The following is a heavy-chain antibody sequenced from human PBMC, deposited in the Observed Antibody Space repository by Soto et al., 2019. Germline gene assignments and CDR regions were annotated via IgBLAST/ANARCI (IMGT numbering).Heavy chain of an antibody. CDR3: ARDDAAADHGLSDY. J-gene: IGHJ4*02. Sequence: QVQLVQSGAEVKKPGASVKVSCKASGYTFTSYGISWVRQAPGHGLEWMGWISAYNGNTNYAQKLQGRVTMTTDTSTSIAYMELRSLRSDDTAVYYCARDDAAADHGLSDYWSQGTLITVSS. V-gene: IGHV1-18*04. CDR2: ISAYNGNT. D-gene: IGHD6-25*01. CDR1: GYTFTSYG.